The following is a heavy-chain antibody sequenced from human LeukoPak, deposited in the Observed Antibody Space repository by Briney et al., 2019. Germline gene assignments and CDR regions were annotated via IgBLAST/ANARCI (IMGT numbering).Heavy chain of an antibody. CDR3: ARPPTYYYDSSGYYFDY. J-gene: IGHJ4*02. V-gene: IGHV4-59*01. D-gene: IGHD3-22*01. CDR1: GGSISSYY. CDR2: IYSSGST. Sequence: PSETLSLTCTGSGGSISSYYWSWIPQPPGKGLEWIGHIYSSGSTNYNPSLKSRVTISVDTSKNQFSLKLTSVTAADTAVYYCARPPTYYYDSSGYYFDYWGQGTLVTVSS.